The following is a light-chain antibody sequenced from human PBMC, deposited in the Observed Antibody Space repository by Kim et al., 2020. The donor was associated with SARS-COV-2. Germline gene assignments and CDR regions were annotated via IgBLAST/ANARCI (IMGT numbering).Light chain of an antibody. V-gene: IGLV3-21*04. CDR2: YDN. J-gene: IGLJ2*01. CDR3: QVWDSSSDHVV. CDR1: DIGDKS. Sequence: APGKTATIASGGDDIGDKSVHWYQQKPGQAPVLVLYYDNDRPSGIPERFSGSNSGNTATLTISRVEAGDEADYYCQVWDSSSDHVVFGGGTQLTVL.